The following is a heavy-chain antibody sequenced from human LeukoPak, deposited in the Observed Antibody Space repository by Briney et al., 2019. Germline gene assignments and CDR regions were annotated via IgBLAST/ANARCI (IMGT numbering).Heavy chain of an antibody. CDR3: ARAARQGFTMIVVPFFYFDL. D-gene: IGHD3-22*01. CDR2: INHSGST. J-gene: IGHJ2*01. CDR1: GGSVSSGASD. V-gene: IGHV4-31*03. Sequence: SETLSLTCTVSGGSVSSGASDWGWIRQHPKRGLEWVGYINHSGSTYYNPSLGSRVTMSVDTSKNQFSLKLSSVTAADSAVYYCARAARQGFTMIVVPFFYFDLWGRGTLVTVSS.